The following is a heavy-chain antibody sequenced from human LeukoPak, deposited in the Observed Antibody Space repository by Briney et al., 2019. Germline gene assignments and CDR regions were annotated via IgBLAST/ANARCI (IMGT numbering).Heavy chain of an antibody. J-gene: IGHJ4*02. V-gene: IGHV1-69*05. CDR2: IIPIFGTA. D-gene: IGHD3-3*01. Sequence: ASVKVSCKAFGGTFSSYAISWVRQAPGQGLEWMGRIIPIFGTANYAQKFQGRFTITTDESKSTAYMELSSLRSEDTAVYYCARGLHDLWRGHMGYWGQGTLVTVSS. CDR1: GGTFSSYA. CDR3: ARGLHDLWRGHMGY.